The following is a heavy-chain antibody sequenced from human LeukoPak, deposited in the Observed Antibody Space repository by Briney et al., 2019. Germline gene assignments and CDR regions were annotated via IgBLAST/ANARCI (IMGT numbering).Heavy chain of an antibody. CDR2: IYYSGST. V-gene: IGHV4-59*12. J-gene: IGHJ3*02. D-gene: IGHD3-22*01. CDR1: GGSISSYY. Sequence: SETLSLTCTVSGGSISSYYWSWIRQPPGKGLEWIGYIYYSGSTNYNPSLKSRVTMSVDTSKNQFSLKLSSVTAADTAVYYCARCRYYDSSGYPAFDIWGQGTMVTVSS. CDR3: ARCRYYDSSGYPAFDI.